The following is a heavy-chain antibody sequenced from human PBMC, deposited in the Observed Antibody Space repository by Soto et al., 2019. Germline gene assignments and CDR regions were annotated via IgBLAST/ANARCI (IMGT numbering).Heavy chain of an antibody. J-gene: IGHJ4*02. CDR1: GGSFSGYY. CDR3: ARGRYYYGSGSFDY. Sequence: SETLSLTCTVYGGSFSGYYWSWIRQPPGKGLEWIGEINHSGSTNYNPSLKSRVTISVDTSKNQFSLKLSSVTAADTAVYYCARGRYYYGSGSFDYWGQGTLVTVS. CDR2: INHSGST. V-gene: IGHV4-34*01. D-gene: IGHD3-10*01.